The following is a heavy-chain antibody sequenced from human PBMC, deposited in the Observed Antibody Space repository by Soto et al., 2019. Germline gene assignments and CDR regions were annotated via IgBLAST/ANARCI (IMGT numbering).Heavy chain of an antibody. CDR1: GGTFSSYA. V-gene: IGHV1-69*12. CDR2: IIRIFGTA. CDR3: ASRITGSTNYYSGMDV. D-gene: IGHD1-20*01. Sequence: QVQLVQSGAEVKKPGSSVKVSCKASGGTFSSYAINWVRQAPGQGVEWMGGIIRIFGTADYAQKFQGRVTITADESTSTAYMELSSLRSEDTAVYYCASRITGSTNYYSGMDVWGQGTTVTVSS. J-gene: IGHJ6*02.